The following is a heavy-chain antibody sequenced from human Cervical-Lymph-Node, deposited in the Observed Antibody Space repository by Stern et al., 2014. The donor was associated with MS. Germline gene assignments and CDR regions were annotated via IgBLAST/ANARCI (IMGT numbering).Heavy chain of an antibody. Sequence: QLQLQESGPGLVKPSETLYLTCTVSGGSITTYYWSWIRQSPGKGLEWIGFIYSSGSTYYRHYLKSRAIISVDTSKNHFSLKMNSVTAADTAVYYCAAHSQVWLPFDHWGRGTLVTVSS. CDR2: IYSSGST. CDR1: GGSITTYY. CDR3: AAHSQVWLPFDH. J-gene: IGHJ4*02. V-gene: IGHV4-59*01. D-gene: IGHD2-21*01.